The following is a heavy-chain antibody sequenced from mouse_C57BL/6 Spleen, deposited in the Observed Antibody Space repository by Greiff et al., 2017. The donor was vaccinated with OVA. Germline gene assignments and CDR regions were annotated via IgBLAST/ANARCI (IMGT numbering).Heavy chain of an antibody. V-gene: IGHV1-53*01. CDR2: INPSNGGT. J-gene: IGHJ4*01. CDR1: GYTFTSYW. D-gene: IGHD2-3*01. Sequence: QVQLKQPGTELVKPGASVKLSCKASGYTFTSYWMHWVKQRPGQGLEWIGNINPSNGGTNYNEKFKSKATLTVDKSSSTAYMQLSSLTSEDSAVYYCARWFDDGYYVGYAMDYWGQGTSVTVSS. CDR3: ARWFDDGYYVGYAMDY.